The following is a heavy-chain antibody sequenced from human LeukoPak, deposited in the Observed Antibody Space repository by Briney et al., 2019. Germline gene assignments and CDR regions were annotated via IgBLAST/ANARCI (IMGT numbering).Heavy chain of an antibody. CDR2: INWNGGST. D-gene: IGHD3-3*01. CDR3: ARGTLYYDFWSGYPRGGYYYYIDV. J-gene: IGHJ6*03. CDR1: GFTFDDYG. Sequence: GGSLRLSCAASGFTFDDYGMSWVRQAPGKGLEWVSGINWNGGSTGYADSVKGRFTISRDNAKNSLYLQMNSLRAEDTALYYCARGTLYYDFWSGYPRGGYYYYIDVWGKGTTVTVSS. V-gene: IGHV3-20*04.